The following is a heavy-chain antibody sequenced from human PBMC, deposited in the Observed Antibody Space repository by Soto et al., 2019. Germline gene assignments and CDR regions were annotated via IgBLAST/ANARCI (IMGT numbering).Heavy chain of an antibody. V-gene: IGHV3-74*01. CDR3: ARQWTNYDILTGYFQYYFDY. CDR1: GFTFSSYW. CDR2: INSDGSST. D-gene: IGHD3-9*01. J-gene: IGHJ4*02. Sequence: GGSLRLSCAASGFTFSSYWMHWVRQAPGKGLVWVSRINSDGSSTSYADSVKGRFTIPRDNAKNTLYLQMNSLRAEDTAVYYCARQWTNYDILTGYFQYYFDYWGQGTLVTVSS.